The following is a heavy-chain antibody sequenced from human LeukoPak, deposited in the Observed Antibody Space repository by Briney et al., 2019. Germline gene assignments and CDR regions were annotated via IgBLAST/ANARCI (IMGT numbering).Heavy chain of an antibody. Sequence: PSETLSLTCSVSGGSVSSGTYYWRWIRQSAGKGLEWIGHISTSGNTNYNPSVRSRVTISLDTSKNQFSLKLTSVTAADTALYYCARGGGYYFDTEDYWGQGTLVTVSS. CDR3: ARGGGYYFDTEDY. CDR1: GGSVSSGTYY. D-gene: IGHD3-22*01. V-gene: IGHV4-61*09. CDR2: ISTSGNT. J-gene: IGHJ4*02.